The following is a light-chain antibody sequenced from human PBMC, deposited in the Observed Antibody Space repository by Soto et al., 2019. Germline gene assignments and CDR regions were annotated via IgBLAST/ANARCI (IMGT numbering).Light chain of an antibody. V-gene: IGLV2-14*01. J-gene: IGLJ1*01. Sequence: QSALTQPASVSGSPGQSITISCTGTSSDVGGYNYVSWYQQHPGKAPKLMIYEVSNRPSGVSNRFSGSKSGNTASQTISGLQAEDEADYYCSSYTSSSTRLYVFGTGTKVTVL. CDR3: SSYTSSSTRLYV. CDR2: EVS. CDR1: SSDVGGYNY.